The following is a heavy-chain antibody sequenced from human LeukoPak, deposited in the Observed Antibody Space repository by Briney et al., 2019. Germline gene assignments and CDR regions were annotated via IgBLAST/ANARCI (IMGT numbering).Heavy chain of an antibody. Sequence: PGGSLRLSCAASGFIFSSYGMSWVRQAPGKGLEWVSGISGSGDSTYYADSVKGRFTVSRDNSKNTLYLQMNSLRAEDTAIYFCAKDLSSWYEVNFFDYWGQGTLVTVSS. J-gene: IGHJ4*02. CDR3: AKDLSSWYEVNFFDY. V-gene: IGHV3-23*01. D-gene: IGHD6-13*01. CDR1: GFIFSSYG. CDR2: ISGSGDST.